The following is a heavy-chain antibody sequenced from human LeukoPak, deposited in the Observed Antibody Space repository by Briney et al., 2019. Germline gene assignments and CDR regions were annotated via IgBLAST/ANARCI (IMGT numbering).Heavy chain of an antibody. CDR2: INSDGSSR. CDR3: ARGYCSGGSCHLIDC. V-gene: IGHV3-74*01. Sequence: GGSLRLSCAASGFNFSPYWMHWVRQGPGKGLVWVSRINSDGSSRYYADSVKGRFTISRDNAKNTLYLQMNSLRAEDTAVYYCARGYCSGGSCHLIDCWGQGTLVTVSS. D-gene: IGHD2-15*01. J-gene: IGHJ4*02. CDR1: GFNFSPYW.